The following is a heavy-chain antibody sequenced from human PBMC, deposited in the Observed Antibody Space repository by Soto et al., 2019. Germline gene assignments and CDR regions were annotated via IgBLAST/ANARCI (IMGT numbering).Heavy chain of an antibody. CDR3: ASGIVGATTYGMDV. J-gene: IGHJ6*02. Sequence: GGSLRLSCAASGSTFDAYGLSWIRQAPGKGLEWVSGINWNGGSTRYADSVKGRFTISRDNAKNSLYLQMNSLRAEDTALYYCASGIVGATTYGMDVWGQRTTVTVSS. D-gene: IGHD1-26*01. V-gene: IGHV3-20*04. CDR2: INWNGGST. CDR1: GSTFDAYG.